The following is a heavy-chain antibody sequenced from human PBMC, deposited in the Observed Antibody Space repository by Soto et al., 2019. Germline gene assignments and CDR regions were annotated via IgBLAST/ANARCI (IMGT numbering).Heavy chain of an antibody. CDR1: GASISSFN. V-gene: IGHV4-4*07. CDR2: LNIAGTI. Sequence: SETLSLTFSVSGASISSFNWNWVRQPAGKGPEWVGSLNIAGTINYNPSLKSRITMSMDTSKNQISLHLGSVTAADTAIYYCARDRGEYTSSWFWYFPHWGHGTLVTVSS. J-gene: IGHJ1*01. D-gene: IGHD6-13*01. CDR3: ARDRGEYTSSWFWYFPH.